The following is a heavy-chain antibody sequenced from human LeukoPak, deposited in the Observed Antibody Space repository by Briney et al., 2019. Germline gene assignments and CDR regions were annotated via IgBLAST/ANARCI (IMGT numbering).Heavy chain of an antibody. D-gene: IGHD1-14*01. CDR1: GPAFDMYW. CDR3: TRNPDGLNWFDP. V-gene: IGHV3-74*01. Sequence: GGSLRLSCAATGPAFDMYWMHWVRQAPGKGLVWVSHIDRDGRRTSYAASVKGRFTISRDNAKNTLYLQMNRLRVEDTAIYYCTRNPDGLNWFDPWGQGTLVTVSS. J-gene: IGHJ5*02. CDR2: IDRDGRRT.